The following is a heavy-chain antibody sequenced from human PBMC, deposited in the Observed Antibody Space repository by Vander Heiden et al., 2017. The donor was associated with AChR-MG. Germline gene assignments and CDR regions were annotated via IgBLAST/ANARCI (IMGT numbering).Heavy chain of an antibody. CDR1: GGSISSSSYY. D-gene: IGHD1-26*01. Sequence: QLQLQESGPGLVKPSETLSLTCTVSGGSISSSSYYWGWIRQPPGKGLEWIGSIYYSGSTYYNPALKSRVTISVDTSKNQFSLKLSSVTAADTAVYYCASGEGVGATNLVNWGQGTLVTVSS. CDR3: ASGEGVGATNLVN. V-gene: IGHV4-39*01. CDR2: IYYSGST. J-gene: IGHJ4*02.